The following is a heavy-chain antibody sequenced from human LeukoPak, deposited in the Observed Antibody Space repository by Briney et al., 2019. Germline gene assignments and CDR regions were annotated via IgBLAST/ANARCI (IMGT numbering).Heavy chain of an antibody. CDR2: ISAYNGNT. V-gene: IGHV1-18*01. Sequence: ASVKVSCKASGYTFTSYGISWVRQAPGQGLDWIGWISAYNGNTNYAQKLQGRVTMTTDTSTSTAYMELRSLRSDDTAVYYCARSLWFGELFSAFDIWGQGTMVTVSS. D-gene: IGHD3-10*01. CDR3: ARSLWFGELFSAFDI. CDR1: GYTFTSYG. J-gene: IGHJ3*02.